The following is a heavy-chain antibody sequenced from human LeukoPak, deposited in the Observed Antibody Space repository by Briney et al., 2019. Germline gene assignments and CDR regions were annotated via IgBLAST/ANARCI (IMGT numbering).Heavy chain of an antibody. CDR3: ARVVRHVWGSYRSLYCFDY. J-gene: IGHJ4*02. D-gene: IGHD3-16*02. Sequence: PSETLSLTCTVSGGSISSSSYYWGWIRQPPGKGLESIGNIYYTGSTYYNPSLKSRVTISVDTSKNQFSLKLSSVTAADTAVYYCARVVRHVWGSYRSLYCFDYWGQGTLVTVSS. CDR1: GGSISSSSYY. V-gene: IGHV4-39*07. CDR2: IYYTGST.